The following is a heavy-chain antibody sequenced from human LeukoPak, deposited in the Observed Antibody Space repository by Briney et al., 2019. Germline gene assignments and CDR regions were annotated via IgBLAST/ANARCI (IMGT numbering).Heavy chain of an antibody. CDR3: ARESKTDYYGSGSYVRGSNWFDP. J-gene: IGHJ5*02. CDR1: GYTFTSYG. V-gene: IGHV1-18*01. CDR2: ISAYNGNT. Sequence: ASVKVSCKASGYTFTSYGISWVRQAPGQGLEWMGWISAYNGNTNYAQKLQGRVTMTTDTSTSTAYMELRSLGSDDTAVYYCARESKTDYYGSGSYVRGSNWFDPWGQGTLVTVSS. D-gene: IGHD3-10*01.